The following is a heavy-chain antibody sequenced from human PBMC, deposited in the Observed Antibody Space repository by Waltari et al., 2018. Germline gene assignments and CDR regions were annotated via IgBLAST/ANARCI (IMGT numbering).Heavy chain of an antibody. Sequence: EVQLVESGGGLVQPGRSLRLSCAASGFTFDDYAMHWVRQAPGKGLEWVSGISWNSGSIGYADSVKGRFTISRDNAKNSLYLQMNSLRAEDTALYYYAKVSRLGYDSSYFDYWGQGTLVTVSS. J-gene: IGHJ4*02. D-gene: IGHD3-22*01. CDR1: GFTFDDYA. CDR3: AKVSRLGYDSSYFDY. CDR2: ISWNSGSI. V-gene: IGHV3-9*01.